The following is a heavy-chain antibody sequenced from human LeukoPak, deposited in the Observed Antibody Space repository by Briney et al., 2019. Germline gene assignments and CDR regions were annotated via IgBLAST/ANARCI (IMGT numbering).Heavy chain of an antibody. J-gene: IGHJ4*02. D-gene: IGHD5-18*01. V-gene: IGHV4-61*02. CDR3: ARGDTFTYDY. Sequence: SQTLSLTCTVSGGSITSGTYYWTWIRQPAGKGLEWIGRIYASGSTNYNPSLKSRVTMSVDTSKNQFSLKLSSVTAADTAVYYCARGDTFTYDYWGQGTLVTVSS. CDR2: IYASGST. CDR1: GGSITSGTYY.